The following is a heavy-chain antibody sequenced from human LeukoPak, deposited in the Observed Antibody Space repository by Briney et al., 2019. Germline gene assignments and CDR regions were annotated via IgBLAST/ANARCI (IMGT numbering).Heavy chain of an antibody. D-gene: IGHD3-22*01. J-gene: IGHJ3*02. Sequence: SETLSLTCTVSGGSISSYYWSWIRQPPRKGLEWIGYIYYSGSTNYNPSLKSRVTISVDTSKNQFSLKLSSVTAADTAVYYCERPDSNYYDRHAFDIWGQGTMVTVSS. CDR2: IYYSGST. CDR3: ERPDSNYYDRHAFDI. V-gene: IGHV4-59*12. CDR1: GGSISSYY.